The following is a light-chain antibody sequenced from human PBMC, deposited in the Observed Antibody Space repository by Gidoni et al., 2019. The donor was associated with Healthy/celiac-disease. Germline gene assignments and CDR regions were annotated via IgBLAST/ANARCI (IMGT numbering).Light chain of an antibody. CDR3: QQSYRTPRIT. CDR2: AAS. Sequence: DIQMTQSPSSLSASVGDRVTITCRASQSISSYLNWYQQKPGKAPKLLIYAASSLQSGVPSRFSGSGSGTDFTLTISSLQPEDFATDYCQQSYRTPRITFGQGTRLEIK. CDR1: QSISSY. J-gene: IGKJ5*01. V-gene: IGKV1-39*01.